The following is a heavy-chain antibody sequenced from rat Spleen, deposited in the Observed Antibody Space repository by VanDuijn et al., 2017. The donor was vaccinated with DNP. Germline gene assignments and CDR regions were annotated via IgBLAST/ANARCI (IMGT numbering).Heavy chain of an antibody. CDR1: GFTFNNYW. V-gene: IGHV5-31*01. D-gene: IGHD1-6*01. J-gene: IGHJ1*01. CDR3: TRKYTTDYYWYFDF. Sequence: EVHLVESGGGLVQPGRSLKLSCVASGFTFNNYWMTWIRQAPGKGLEWVASITNSGGSIYYLDSVRDRFTVSRDNAQSTLYLQMNSLRSEDTATYYCTRKYTTDYYWYFDFWGPGTMVTVSS. CDR2: ITNSGGSI.